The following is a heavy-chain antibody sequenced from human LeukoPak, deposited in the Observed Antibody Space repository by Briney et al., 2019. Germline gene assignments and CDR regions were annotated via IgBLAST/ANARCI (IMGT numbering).Heavy chain of an antibody. Sequence: PGGSLRLSCAASGFTVSSNYMSWVRQAPGEGLEWVSVIYSGGSTYYADSVKGRFTISRDNSKNTLYLQMNSLRAEDTAVYYCARAGTDYYDSSGLNLFDIWGQGTMVTVSS. CDR2: IYSGGST. J-gene: IGHJ3*02. CDR3: ARAGTDYYDSSGLNLFDI. V-gene: IGHV3-53*01. D-gene: IGHD3-22*01. CDR1: GFTVSSNY.